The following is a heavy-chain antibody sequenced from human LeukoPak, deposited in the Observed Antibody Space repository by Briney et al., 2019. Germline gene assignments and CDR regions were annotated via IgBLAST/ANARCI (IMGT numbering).Heavy chain of an antibody. V-gene: IGHV3-64D*06. CDR2: ISSDGGST. D-gene: IGHD6-13*01. Sequence: GGSLRLSCSASGFTFSSYAMHWVRQAPGKGLEYASAISSDGGSTYYADSVKGRFTISRDNSKNTLYLQMSSLRAEDTAVYYCVKEGTPSIAAAGTPFLWPFDYWGQGTLVTVSS. J-gene: IGHJ4*02. CDR3: VKEGTPSIAAAGTPFLWPFDY. CDR1: GFTFSSYA.